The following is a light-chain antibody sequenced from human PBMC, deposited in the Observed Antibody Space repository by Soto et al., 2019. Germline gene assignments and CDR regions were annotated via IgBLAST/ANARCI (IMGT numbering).Light chain of an antibody. CDR2: QTS. CDR1: QYINTR. Sequence: PGDRVTLSCRASQYINTRLAWYQHRPGQAPRLLIYQTSNRATGIPDRFSGSGSGTDFTLTISRLEPEDFAVYYCQQYGSSGTFGQGTKVDI. V-gene: IGKV3-20*01. CDR3: QQYGSSGT. J-gene: IGKJ1*01.